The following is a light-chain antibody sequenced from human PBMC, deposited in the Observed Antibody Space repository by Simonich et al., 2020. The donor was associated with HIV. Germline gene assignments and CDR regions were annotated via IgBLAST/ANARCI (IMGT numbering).Light chain of an antibody. CDR1: SSDVGGYNY. CDR2: AVS. Sequence: QSALTQPASVSGSPGQSITISCTGTSSDVGGYNYVSWYQQHPGKAPKVMIYAVSKRPSGVSNRFSGSKSANTASLTISGLQAEDEADYYCSSYTSSSTRVFGGGTKLTVL. V-gene: IGLV2-14*01. J-gene: IGLJ3*02. CDR3: SSYTSSSTRV.